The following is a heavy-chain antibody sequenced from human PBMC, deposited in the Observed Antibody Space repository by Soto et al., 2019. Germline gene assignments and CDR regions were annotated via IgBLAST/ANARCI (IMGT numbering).Heavy chain of an antibody. V-gene: IGHV4-59*12. CDR1: GGSISGDY. D-gene: IGHD4-17*01. CDR2: IYYSGST. Sequence: SETLSLTCTVSGGSISGDYWSWIRQPPGKGLEWIGYIYYSGSTNYNPSLKSRVIISVDRSKNQFSLKLSSVTAADTAVYYCARETYGDYVGYFDPWGQGTLVTVSS. CDR3: ARETYGDYVGYFDP. J-gene: IGHJ5*02.